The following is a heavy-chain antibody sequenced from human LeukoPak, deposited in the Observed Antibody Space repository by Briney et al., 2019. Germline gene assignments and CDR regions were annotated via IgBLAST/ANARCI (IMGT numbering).Heavy chain of an antibody. J-gene: IGHJ6*02. CDR1: GFTFRTYD. Sequence: GGSLRLSCGASGFTFRTYDFHWVRQVKGVGLEWVSGIGTAGDTYYAGSVKGRFTTSRENAKNSLFLQMNSLRAGDTAVYYCVRVAWLDYHGMDAWGQGTTVTVSS. V-gene: IGHV3-13*01. CDR2: IGTAGDT. D-gene: IGHD6-19*01. CDR3: VRVAWLDYHGMDA.